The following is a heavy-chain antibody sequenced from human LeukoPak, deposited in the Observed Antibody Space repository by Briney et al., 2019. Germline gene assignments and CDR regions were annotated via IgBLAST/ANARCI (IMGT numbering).Heavy chain of an antibody. V-gene: IGHV3-73*01. Sequence: GGSLRLSCAASGINFPEAWMSWIRQAPGKGLEWVGRIRSKANSYATAYAASVKGRFTISRDDSKNTAYLQMNSLKTEDTAVYYCTRAGDDYVWEDFNYWGQGTLVTVSS. CDR2: IRSKANSYAT. CDR1: GINFPEAW. J-gene: IGHJ4*02. D-gene: IGHD3-16*01. CDR3: TRAGDDYVWEDFNY.